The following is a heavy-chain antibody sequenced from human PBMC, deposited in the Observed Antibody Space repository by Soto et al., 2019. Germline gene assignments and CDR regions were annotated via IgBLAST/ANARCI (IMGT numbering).Heavy chain of an antibody. J-gene: IGHJ6*02. CDR3: TTEDIVLVPAANYYYYGMDV. D-gene: IGHD2-2*01. Sequence: GGSLRLSCAASGFTFSNAWMNWVRQAPGKGLEWVGRIKSKTDGGTTDYAAPVKGRFTISRDDSKNTLYLQMNSLKTEDTAVYYCTTEDIVLVPAANYYYYGMDVWGQGTTVTVSS. CDR1: GFTFSNAW. CDR2: IKSKTDGGTT. V-gene: IGHV3-15*07.